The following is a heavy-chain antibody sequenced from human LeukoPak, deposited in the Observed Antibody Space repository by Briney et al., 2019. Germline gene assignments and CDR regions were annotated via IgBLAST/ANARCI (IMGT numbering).Heavy chain of an antibody. CDR2: IKQDESEK. D-gene: IGHD1-26*01. CDR3: ARLVGDVTTWDC. V-gene: IGHV3-7*03. Sequence: GGSLRLSCAASRFTFSSSAMSWVRQAPGKGLEWVASIKQDESEKYYVDSVKGRFTTSRDNAKSSLYLQMNALRGEDTAVYYCARLVGDVTTWDCWGQGTLVTVSS. J-gene: IGHJ4*02. CDR1: RFTFSSSA.